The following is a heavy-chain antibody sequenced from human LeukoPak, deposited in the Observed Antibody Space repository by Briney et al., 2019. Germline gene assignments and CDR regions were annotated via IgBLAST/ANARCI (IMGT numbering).Heavy chain of an antibody. V-gene: IGHV4-39*01. J-gene: IGHJ5*02. CDR2: INHSGST. CDR3: ARHGNSHLWFGRKPNWFDP. Sequence: SETLSLTCTVSGGSISSSRYYWSWIRQPPGKGLEWIGEINHSGSTNYNPSLKSRVTISVDTSKNQFSLKLSSVTAADTAVYYCARHGNSHLWFGRKPNWFDPWGQGTLVTVSS. D-gene: IGHD3-10*01. CDR1: GGSISSSRYY.